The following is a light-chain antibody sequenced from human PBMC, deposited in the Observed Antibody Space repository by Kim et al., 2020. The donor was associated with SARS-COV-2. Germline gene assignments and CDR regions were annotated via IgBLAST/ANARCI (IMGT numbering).Light chain of an antibody. V-gene: IGLV3-1*01. CDR3: QAWDSSTAI. Sequence: SYELTQPPSVSVSPGQTFSISCSGERFGDKYAFWYQQRSVQSPVLVIFQGDNRPSGIPARFSGFLSGNTATLTISGTQPMDEADYYCQAWDSSTAIFGGGTQLTV. CDR2: QGD. CDR1: RFGDKY. J-gene: IGLJ2*01.